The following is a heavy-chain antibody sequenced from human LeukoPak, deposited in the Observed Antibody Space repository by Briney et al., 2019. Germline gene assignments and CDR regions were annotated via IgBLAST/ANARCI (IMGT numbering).Heavy chain of an antibody. CDR1: GFTFGDYA. V-gene: IGHV3-23*01. CDR2: ISGSGGST. J-gene: IGHJ4*02. D-gene: IGHD2-21*02. CDR3: AKSGLVTAIRSYFDY. Sequence: GGSLRLSCTASGFTFGDYAMSWFRQAPGKGLEWVSTISGSGGSTYYADSVKGRFTISRDNSKNTLSLQMNSLRAEDTAVYYCAKSGLVTAIRSYFDYWGQGTLVTVSS.